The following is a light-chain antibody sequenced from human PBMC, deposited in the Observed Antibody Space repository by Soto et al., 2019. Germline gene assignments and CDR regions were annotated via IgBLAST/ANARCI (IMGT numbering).Light chain of an antibody. V-gene: IGKV1-39*01. CDR2: AAS. Sequence: DIQMTQSPSSLSASVGDRVTITCRASQSISNYLNWYQQRPGKAPKLLIYAASSLQSGVPSRFNASGSGTDFTLTINSLQPEDFATYYCQQSFHTPRTFGQGTKVDI. CDR3: QQSFHTPRT. CDR1: QSISNY. J-gene: IGKJ1*01.